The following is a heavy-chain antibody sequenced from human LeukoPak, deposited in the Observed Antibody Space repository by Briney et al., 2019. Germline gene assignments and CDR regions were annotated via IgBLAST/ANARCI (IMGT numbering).Heavy chain of an antibody. D-gene: IGHD2/OR15-2a*01. V-gene: IGHV3-74*01. CDR3: ARDVRGPHDF. J-gene: IGHJ4*02. CDR2: IDPDGNT. Sequence: GGSLRLSCAASGFTLSNSWMHWVRQAPGKGLVWVSRIDPDGNTDYADSVKGRFTISRDNAKNTLYLQMSSLRAEDTAVYRCARDVRGPHDFWGQGTLVTVSS. CDR1: GFTLSNSW.